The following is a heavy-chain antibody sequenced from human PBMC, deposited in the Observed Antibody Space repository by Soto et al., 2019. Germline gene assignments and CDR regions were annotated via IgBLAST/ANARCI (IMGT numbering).Heavy chain of an antibody. CDR2: ISGTGDSS. Sequence: EVQLLESGGGLVQPGGSLRLSCAASGFTFGSYAMSWVRQAPGKGLEWVSLISGTGDSSEYANSVKGRFTISRDYSKTTGFLQMNSLRAEDTDVYFGAKDNGNYGSGRFSHWGQGTLVNGSS. V-gene: IGHV3-23*01. CDR3: AKDNGNYGSGRFSH. CDR1: GFTFGSYA. D-gene: IGHD3-10*01. J-gene: IGHJ4*02.